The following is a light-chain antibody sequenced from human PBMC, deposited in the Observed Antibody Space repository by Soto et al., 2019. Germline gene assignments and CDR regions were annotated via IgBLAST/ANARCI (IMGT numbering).Light chain of an antibody. Sequence: EIVLTQSPGTVSLSPGERATLSCRASQSVTSSYLAWYQQKPGQAPRLLIYGASSRATGIPDRFSGSGSGTDFTLTISRLEPEDFAVYYCQQYGSSLWTFGQGTKVDI. CDR3: QQYGSSLWT. CDR2: GAS. J-gene: IGKJ1*01. CDR1: QSVTSSY. V-gene: IGKV3-20*01.